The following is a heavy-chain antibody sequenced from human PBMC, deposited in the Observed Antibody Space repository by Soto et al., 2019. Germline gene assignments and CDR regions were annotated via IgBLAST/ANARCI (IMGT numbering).Heavy chain of an antibody. Sequence: GVSLRLSCAASGFTFSTYGMHWVRQAPGKGLEWVAVISYDEKNKYYVDSVKGRFTISRDNSKNTLFLQINSLRAEDTAVYYCAKEMRPLGYSFGLDSWGQGT. J-gene: IGHJ4*02. V-gene: IGHV3-30*18. CDR3: AKEMRPLGYSFGLDS. D-gene: IGHD5-18*01. CDR2: ISYDEKNK. CDR1: GFTFSTYG.